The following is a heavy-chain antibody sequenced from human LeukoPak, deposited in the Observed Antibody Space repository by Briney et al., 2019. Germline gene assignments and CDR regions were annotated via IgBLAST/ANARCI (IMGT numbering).Heavy chain of an antibody. V-gene: IGHV4-31*03. D-gene: IGHD3-10*01. Sequence: PSETLSLTSFVSAGSITSAGYYSSCIRPFPGNGLAWLGYVFTTGNTKYNPSLGSRLTISVDTSKNQLSLEMRSVTAADTAVYFCARDFGSGSFYLRPFSYWGRGARVTVSS. CDR1: AGSITSAGYY. J-gene: IGHJ4*02. CDR2: VFTTGNT. CDR3: ARDFGSGSFYLRPFSY.